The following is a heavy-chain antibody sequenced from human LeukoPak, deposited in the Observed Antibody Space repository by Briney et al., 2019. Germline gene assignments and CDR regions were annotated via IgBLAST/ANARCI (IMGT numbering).Heavy chain of an antibody. J-gene: IGHJ4*02. V-gene: IGHV4-4*07. D-gene: IGHD2-2*01. CDR1: GGSISSYY. CDR2: IYTSGTT. CDR3: AGAAGYCSSTSCSGGDF. Sequence: PSETLSLTCTVSGGSISSYYWSWIRQPAGKGLEWIGRIYTSGTTNYNPSLKSRVTMSVDTSENQFSLKLSSVTAADTAVYYCAGAAGYCSSTSCSGGDFWGQGTLVTVSS.